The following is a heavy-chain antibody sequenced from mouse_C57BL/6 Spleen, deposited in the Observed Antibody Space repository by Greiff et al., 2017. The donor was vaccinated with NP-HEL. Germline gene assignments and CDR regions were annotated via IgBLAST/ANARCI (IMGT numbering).Heavy chain of an antibody. CDR2: IYPRSGNT. CDR1: GYTFTSYG. CDR3: ARWGGYDGYYYWYFDV. J-gene: IGHJ1*03. V-gene: IGHV1-81*01. D-gene: IGHD2-3*01. Sequence: SGAELARPGASVKLSCKASGYTFTSYGISWVKQRTGQGLEWIGEIYPRSGNTYYNEKFKGKATLTADKSSSTAYMELRSLTSEDSAVYFCARWGGYDGYYYWYFDVWGTGTTVTVSS.